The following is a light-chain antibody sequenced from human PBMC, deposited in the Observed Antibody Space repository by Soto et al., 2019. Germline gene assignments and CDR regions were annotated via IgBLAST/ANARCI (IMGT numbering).Light chain of an antibody. Sequence: EIVLTQSPGTLSLSPGERAALSCRASQSVSNNYLAWYQQKPGQAPRLLIYGASNRATGIPDRFSGSGSGTDFTLTISSLKPEDSAVYYCQQYGRSPWTFGQGTKVDIK. CDR1: QSVSNNY. CDR2: GAS. V-gene: IGKV3-20*01. J-gene: IGKJ1*01. CDR3: QQYGRSPWT.